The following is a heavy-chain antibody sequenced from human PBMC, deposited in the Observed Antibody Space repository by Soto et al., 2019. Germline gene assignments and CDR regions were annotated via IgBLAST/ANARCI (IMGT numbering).Heavy chain of an antibody. CDR3: ASIVTTAGGMDV. CDR2: INPDSGGT. D-gene: IGHD4-4*01. Sequence: ASVKVSCKASGYTFTGYYMHWVRQAPGQGLEWMGWINPDSGGTNYAQKFQGRVTMTRDTSISTAYMELSRLRSDDTAVYYCASIVTTAGGMDVWGQGTTVTVYS. J-gene: IGHJ6*02. CDR1: GYTFTGYY. V-gene: IGHV1-2*02.